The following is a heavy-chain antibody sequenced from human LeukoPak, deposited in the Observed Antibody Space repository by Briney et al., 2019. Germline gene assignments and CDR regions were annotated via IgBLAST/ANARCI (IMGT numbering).Heavy chain of an antibody. D-gene: IGHD5-12*01. Sequence: SSETLSLTCTVSGGSISSYYWGWIRQPPGKGLEWIGSIYYSGSTYYNPSLKSRVTISVDTSKNQFSLKLSSVTAADTAVYYCARNVVATITGSWFDPWGQGTLVTVSS. CDR2: IYYSGST. CDR1: GGSISSYY. V-gene: IGHV4-39*01. CDR3: ARNVVATITGSWFDP. J-gene: IGHJ5*02.